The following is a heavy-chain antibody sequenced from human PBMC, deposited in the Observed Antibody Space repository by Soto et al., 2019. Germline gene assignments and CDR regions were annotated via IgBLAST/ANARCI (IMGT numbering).Heavy chain of an antibody. V-gene: IGHV4-34*01. CDR3: AREDSYGWSGESLVV. Sequence: QVQLQQWGAGLLKASETLSLTCAVVGDSLRGQSWNWIRQSPGKGLEWIGEIDQSGGTNYNPSLKKRAIISEDTSKNQFSLTLTSVTAADTAVYYCAREDSYGWSGESLVVWGQGTTVTVSS. D-gene: IGHD6-19*01. CDR1: GDSLRGQS. CDR2: IDQSGGT. J-gene: IGHJ6*02.